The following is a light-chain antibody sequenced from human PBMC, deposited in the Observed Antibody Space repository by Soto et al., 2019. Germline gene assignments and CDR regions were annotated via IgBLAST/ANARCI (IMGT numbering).Light chain of an antibody. CDR2: WAS. V-gene: IGKV4-1*01. J-gene: IGKJ4*01. CDR3: QQYYSTPPLT. CDR1: QSVLYSSNNKNY. Sequence: IVMTQSPDSLAVSLGERATINCKSSQSVLYSSNNKNYLAWYQQKPGQPPKLLIYWASTRESGVPDRFSGSGSGTDLTLTISSLQAEDVAVYYCQQYYSTPPLTFGGWTKVEIK.